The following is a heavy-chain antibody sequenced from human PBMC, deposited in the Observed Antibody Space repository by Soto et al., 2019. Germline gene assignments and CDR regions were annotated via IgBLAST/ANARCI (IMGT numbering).Heavy chain of an antibody. CDR3: TRSKYNSGGYQLYFDS. D-gene: IGHD6-19*01. CDR2: INPNTGST. CDR1: ENTLSDYY. J-gene: IGHJ4*02. Sequence: ASVKVSCKASENTLSDYYIQWVRQAPGHGLEWMGWINPNTGSTNYIEKFQGRVTMTRDTSISTAYMELTRLRSDDTAVFYCTRSKYNSGGYQLYFDSWGQGTLVTVSS. V-gene: IGHV1-2*02.